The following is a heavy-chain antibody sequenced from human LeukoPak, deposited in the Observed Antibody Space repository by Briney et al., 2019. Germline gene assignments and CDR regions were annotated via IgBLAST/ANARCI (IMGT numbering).Heavy chain of an antibody. CDR2: IYYSGST. CDR3: ARGPRAYYFDY. CDR1: GGSISSYY. Sequence: SETLSLTCTVSGGSISSYYWSWIRQPPGKGLEWIGYIYYSGSTNYNPSLKSRVTIPVDTSKNQFSLKLSSVTAADTAVYYCARGPRAYYFDYWGQGTLVTVSS. J-gene: IGHJ4*02. V-gene: IGHV4-59*01.